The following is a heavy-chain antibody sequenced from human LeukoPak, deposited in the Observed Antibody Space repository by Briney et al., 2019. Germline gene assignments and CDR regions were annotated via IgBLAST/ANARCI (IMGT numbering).Heavy chain of an antibody. CDR3: ARGIQDSSSWPIDY. CDR2: ISSSSSTI. Sequence: GGSLRLSCAASGFTFSSYSMNWVRQAPGKGLEWVSYISSSSSTIYYADSVKGRFTISRDNAKNSLYLQMNSLRAEDTAAYYCARGIQDSSSWPIDYWGQGTLVTVSS. D-gene: IGHD6-13*01. V-gene: IGHV3-48*01. J-gene: IGHJ4*02. CDR1: GFTFSSYS.